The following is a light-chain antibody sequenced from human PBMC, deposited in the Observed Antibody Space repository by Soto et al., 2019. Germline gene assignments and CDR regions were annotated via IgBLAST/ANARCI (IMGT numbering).Light chain of an antibody. V-gene: IGKV3-15*01. J-gene: IGKJ1*01. Sequence: EIEMTQSPATLSVSPGERATLSCRASEGVSSNLAWYQQKPGQAPRLLIYGSSTLPTVIPARFSGSGSGTEFTLIINSLQSEDFAVYYCQQYYTWPLTFGQGTKVEIK. CDR2: GSS. CDR3: QQYYTWPLT. CDR1: EGVSSN.